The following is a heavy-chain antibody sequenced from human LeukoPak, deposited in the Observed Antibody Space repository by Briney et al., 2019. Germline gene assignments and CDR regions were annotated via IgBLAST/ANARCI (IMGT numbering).Heavy chain of an antibody. D-gene: IGHD2-2*01. J-gene: IGHJ4*02. V-gene: IGHV7-4-1*02. CDR2: INTNTGNP. Sequence: ASVKVSCKTSGYAFTSYGITWVRQAPGQGLEWMGWINTNTGNPTYAQGFTGRFVFSLDTSVSTAYLQISSLKAEDTAVYYCARVSKDPITYQLLPFDYWGQGTLVTVSS. CDR1: GYAFTSYG. CDR3: ARVSKDPITYQLLPFDY.